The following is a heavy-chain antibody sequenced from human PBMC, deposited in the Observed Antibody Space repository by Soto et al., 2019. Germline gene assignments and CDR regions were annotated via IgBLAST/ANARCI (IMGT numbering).Heavy chain of an antibody. CDR3: AKGEGSSGYYSLFDY. CDR2: ISWNSGSI. J-gene: IGHJ4*02. CDR1: GFTFDDYA. D-gene: IGHD3-22*01. Sequence: EVQLVESGGGLVQPGRSLRLSCAASGFTFDDYAMHWVRQAPGKGLEWVSGISWNSGSIGYADSVKGRFTISRDNAKTALYLQMNSLRADDTVLYYCAKGEGSSGYYSLFDYWGQGTLVTVSS. V-gene: IGHV3-9*01.